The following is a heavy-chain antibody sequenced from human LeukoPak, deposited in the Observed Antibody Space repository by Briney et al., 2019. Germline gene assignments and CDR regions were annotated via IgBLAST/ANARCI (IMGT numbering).Heavy chain of an antibody. D-gene: IGHD3-22*01. Sequence: GGSLRLSCAASGFTFSSYSMNWVRQAPGKGLEWVSSISSSSSYIYYADSVKGRFTISRDNAKNSLYLQMNSLRAEDTAVYYCARGGPYSSGFYWLDYWGQGTLVTVSS. CDR2: ISSSSSYI. V-gene: IGHV3-21*01. J-gene: IGHJ4*02. CDR1: GFTFSSYS. CDR3: ARGGPYSSGFYWLDY.